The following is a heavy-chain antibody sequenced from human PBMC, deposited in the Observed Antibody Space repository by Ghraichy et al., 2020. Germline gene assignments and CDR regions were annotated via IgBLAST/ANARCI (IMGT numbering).Heavy chain of an antibody. CDR3: ARAVAVAGPFAFDY. CDR2: IYSGGTT. CDR1: GFTVSSNY. Sequence: LSLTCAASGFTVSSNYMSWVRQAPGKGLDWVSVIYSGGTTYYADSVKGRFTISRDNSKNTLYLQMNSLRAEDTAVYYCARAVAVAGPFAFDYWGQGTLVTVSS. V-gene: IGHV3-66*01. D-gene: IGHD6-19*01. J-gene: IGHJ4*02.